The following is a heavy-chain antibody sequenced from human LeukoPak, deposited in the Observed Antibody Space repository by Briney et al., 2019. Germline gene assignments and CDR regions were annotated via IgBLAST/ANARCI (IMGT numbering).Heavy chain of an antibody. CDR1: GFTFSSYS. J-gene: IGHJ5*02. CDR2: ISSSSSYI. Sequence: PGGSLRLSCAASGFTFSSYSMNWVRQAPGKGLEWVSSISSSSSYIYYADSVKGRFTISRGNAKNSLYLQMNSLRAEDTAVYYCARAKGSNRRNNWFDPWGQGTLVTVSS. V-gene: IGHV3-21*01. CDR3: ARAKGSNRRNNWFDP. D-gene: IGHD1-14*01.